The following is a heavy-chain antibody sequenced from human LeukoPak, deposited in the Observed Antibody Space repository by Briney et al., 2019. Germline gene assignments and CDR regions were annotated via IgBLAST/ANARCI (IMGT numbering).Heavy chain of an antibody. CDR2: IYISGST. CDR3: ARDRGTWNDDGFDY. CDR1: GGSFSGYY. Sequence: PSETLSLTCAVYGGSFSGYYWSWIRQPAGKGLEWIGRIYISGSTNYNPSLKSRVTMSVDTSKNQFSLKLSSVTAADTAVYCCARDRGTWNDDGFDYWGQGTLVTVSS. V-gene: IGHV4-4*07. J-gene: IGHJ4*02. D-gene: IGHD1-1*01.